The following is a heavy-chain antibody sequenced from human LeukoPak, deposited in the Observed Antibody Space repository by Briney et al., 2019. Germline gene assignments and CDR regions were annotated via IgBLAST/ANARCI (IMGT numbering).Heavy chain of an antibody. CDR2: IIPIFGTA. V-gene: IGHV1-69*05. Sequence: SVKVSCKASGGTFSSYAISWVRQAPGQGLEWMGRIIPIFGTANYAQKFQGRITINTDESTSTAYMELSSLRSEDTAVYYCARTYDTSSGWTRFFDYWGQGILVTVSS. D-gene: IGHD6-19*01. CDR3: ARTYDTSSGWTRFFDY. J-gene: IGHJ4*02. CDR1: GGTFSSYA.